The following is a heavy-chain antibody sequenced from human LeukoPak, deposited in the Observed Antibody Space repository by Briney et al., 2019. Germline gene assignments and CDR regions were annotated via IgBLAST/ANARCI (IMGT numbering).Heavy chain of an antibody. CDR1: GFTFDDYA. CDR3: GKDLHGRGYADY. J-gene: IGHJ4*02. V-gene: IGHV3-43*02. Sequence: GGTLRLSCSASGFTFDDYAMHWVRQAPGKGLEWVSLTSGDGVNTYYAGPVKGRFTISRDNGKNSLYLQMHSLRSEATALYYCGKDLHGRGYADYWGQGNLVTVSS. CDR2: TSGDGVNT. D-gene: IGHD3-22*01.